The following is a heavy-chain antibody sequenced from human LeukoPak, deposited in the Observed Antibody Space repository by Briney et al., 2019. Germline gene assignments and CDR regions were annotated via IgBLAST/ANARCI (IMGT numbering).Heavy chain of an antibody. CDR3: AKGHLFWGGSCYHY. Sequence: PGGSLRLSCAASGFTFSSYAISWVRQAPGKGLEWVSAISGRGGSTYYADSVKGRFTISRDNSKNTLYLQMNSLRAEDTAVYYCAKGHLFWGGSCYHYWGQGTLVTVSS. V-gene: IGHV3-23*01. CDR1: GFTFSSYA. CDR2: ISGRGGST. J-gene: IGHJ4*02. D-gene: IGHD2-15*01.